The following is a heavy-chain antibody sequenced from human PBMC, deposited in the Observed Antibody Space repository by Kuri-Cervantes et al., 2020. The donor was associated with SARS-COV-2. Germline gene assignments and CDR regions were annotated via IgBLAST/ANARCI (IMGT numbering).Heavy chain of an antibody. Sequence: SETLSLTCTVSGGSISSGDYYWSWIRQPPGKGLEWIGYIYYSGSTYYNPSLKSRVTISVDTSKNQFSLKLSSVTAADTAVYYCARLSLGTIFGAARGRWFDPWGQGTLVTVSS. CDR2: IYYSGST. J-gene: IGHJ5*02. V-gene: IGHV4-39*01. D-gene: IGHD3-3*01. CDR1: GGSISSGDYY. CDR3: ARLSLGTIFGAARGRWFDP.